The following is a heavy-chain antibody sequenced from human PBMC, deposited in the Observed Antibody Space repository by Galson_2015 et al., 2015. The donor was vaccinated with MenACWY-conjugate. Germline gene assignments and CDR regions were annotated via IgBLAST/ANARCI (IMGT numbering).Heavy chain of an antibody. V-gene: IGHV3-7*03. CDR2: IKQDGSVT. J-gene: IGHJ3*01. D-gene: IGHD3-3*01. CDR1: GFTFSSYG. CDR3: ARDLSPRGDFWYDAFDF. Sequence: SLRLSCAASGFTFSSYGMTWVRQAPGKGLEWVANIKQDGSVTHYVDSVKDRFTISRDNARNSLYLQMNSLRAEDAAVYYCARDLSPRGDFWYDAFDFWGQGTMVTVSS.